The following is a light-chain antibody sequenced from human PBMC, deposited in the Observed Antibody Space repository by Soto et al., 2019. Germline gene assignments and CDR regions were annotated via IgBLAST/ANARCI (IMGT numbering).Light chain of an antibody. CDR1: QSVSTY. CDR2: DAS. J-gene: IGKJ4*01. V-gene: IGKV3-11*01. Sequence: EVVLTQSPATLSLSPGERATLSCRASQSVSTYLAWYQQKPGQAPRLLIYDASNRATGTPAGFSGSGSGTDFTLTISSLEPEDFAVYYCQHRSNWPLTFGGGTKVEIK. CDR3: QHRSNWPLT.